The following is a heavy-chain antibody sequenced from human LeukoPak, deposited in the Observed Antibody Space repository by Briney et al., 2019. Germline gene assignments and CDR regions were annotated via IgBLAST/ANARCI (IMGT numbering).Heavy chain of an antibody. CDR1: GYSIGTYY. D-gene: IGHD1-14*01. V-gene: IGHV4-4*07. CDR3: ARRDQTTAWSFDF. Sequence: SETLSLTCTVSGYSIGTYYLSWIRLPAGKGLEWIGQISNSGCSKYNPSLNSRVTISLDTSNNHFSLARTALTAANTAIYYCARRDQTTAWSFDFWGRGAQVSVSS. CDR2: ISNSGCS. J-gene: IGHJ2*01.